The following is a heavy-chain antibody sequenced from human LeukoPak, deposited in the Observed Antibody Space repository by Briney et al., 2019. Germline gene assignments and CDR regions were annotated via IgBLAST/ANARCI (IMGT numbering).Heavy chain of an antibody. D-gene: IGHD3-16*01. Sequence: PGRSLRLSCAASGFIFSYYGMHSVRQAPGKGLEWVAVIWYDGSNRYYADSLKGRFTISRDNSKNTLYLQMNSLTADDTAVYYCARDPLGVLSYFDYWGQGTLVTVSS. CDR2: IWYDGSNR. CDR1: GFIFSYYG. CDR3: ARDPLGVLSYFDY. J-gene: IGHJ4*02. V-gene: IGHV3-33*01.